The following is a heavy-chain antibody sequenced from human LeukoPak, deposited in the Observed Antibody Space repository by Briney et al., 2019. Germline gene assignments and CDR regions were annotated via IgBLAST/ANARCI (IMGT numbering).Heavy chain of an antibody. CDR2: ISYDGSNK. D-gene: IGHD4-23*01. Sequence: GGSLRLSCAASGFTFSPYAMHWVRQAPGKGLEWVAVISYDGSNKYYTDSVKGRFTISRDNSKNTLYLQMNSLTAEDTAVYYCGRVYGGNSYFDYWGQGTLVTVSS. J-gene: IGHJ4*02. CDR1: GFTFSPYA. V-gene: IGHV3-30*04. CDR3: GRVYGGNSYFDY.